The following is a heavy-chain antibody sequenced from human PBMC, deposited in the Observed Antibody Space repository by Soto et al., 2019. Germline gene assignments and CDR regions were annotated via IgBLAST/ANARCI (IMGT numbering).Heavy chain of an antibody. D-gene: IGHD3-22*01. J-gene: IGHJ3*02. CDR1: GXSLSSSRYY. Sequence: XTLSLPGRVSGXSLSSSRYYCGWIRQPPGKGLVWIWSIYYSGRTYYNPSLKSRVTISVDTSKRQFSLKLSSVPAADKAVYYCARHWYYDTSAYYRPADCFAIWGQGTMGTVSS. CDR2: IYYSGRT. V-gene: IGHV4-39*01. CDR3: ARHWYYDTSAYYRPADCFAI.